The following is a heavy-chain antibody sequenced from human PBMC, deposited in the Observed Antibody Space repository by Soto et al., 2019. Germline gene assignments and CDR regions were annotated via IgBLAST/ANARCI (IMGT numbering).Heavy chain of an antibody. CDR3: ARDLYLAYCGGDCYSGAFDI. CDR2: ISSSSTI. V-gene: IGHV3-48*02. J-gene: IGHJ3*02. D-gene: IGHD2-21*02. Sequence: GGSLRLSCAASGFTFSSYSMNWVRQAPGKGLEWVSYISSSSTIYYADSVKGRFTISRDNAKNSLYLQMNSLRDEDTAVYYCARDLYLAYCGGDCYSGAFDIWGQGTMVTVSS. CDR1: GFTFSSYS.